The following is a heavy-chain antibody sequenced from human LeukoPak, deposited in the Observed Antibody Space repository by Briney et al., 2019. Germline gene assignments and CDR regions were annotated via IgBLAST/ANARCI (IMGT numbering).Heavy chain of an antibody. D-gene: IGHD3-22*01. J-gene: IGHJ4*02. V-gene: IGHV3-23*01. CDR2: ICGSGGST. CDR3: AKISITMIVVVSTSSLDY. CDR1: GFTFSIYA. Sequence: GGSLRLSCAASGFTFSIYAMSWVRQAPGKGLEWVSAICGSGGSTYYAYSVKGLITISRDNSKNTLYLQMNSLRAEDTAVYYCAKISITMIVVVSTSSLDYWGQGTLVTVSS.